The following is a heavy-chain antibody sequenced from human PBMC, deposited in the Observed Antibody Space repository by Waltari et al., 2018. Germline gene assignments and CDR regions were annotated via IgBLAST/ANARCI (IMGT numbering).Heavy chain of an antibody. CDR3: AGLSLYYGGREVD. D-gene: IGHD1-26*01. CDR1: GGSINRRESL. V-gene: IGHV4-39*01. Sequence: QLQLQESGPGLVKPSETLSLTCTVPGGSINRRESLWGWVRQPPTKGLEWIGTIDYVGTTYYNPSLRRRVSVALDASQNQFSLRLTSVTAADTAVYYCAGLSLYYGGREVDWGQGTLVTASS. J-gene: IGHJ4*02. CDR2: IDYVGTT.